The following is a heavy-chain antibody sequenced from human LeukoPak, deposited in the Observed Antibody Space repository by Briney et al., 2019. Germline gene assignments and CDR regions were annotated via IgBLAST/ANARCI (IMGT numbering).Heavy chain of an antibody. V-gene: IGHV5-51*01. CDR3: ARVWDTALYHYYMDV. D-gene: IGHD5-18*01. Sequence: GASLKISCKGSGYSFTSYWIGWVRQMPGEGLEWMGIIYPGDSDTRYSPSFQGQVTISADKSISTAYLQRSSLKASDTAMYYCARVWDTALYHYYMDVWGKGTTVTVSS. CDR2: IYPGDSDT. J-gene: IGHJ6*03. CDR1: GYSFTSYW.